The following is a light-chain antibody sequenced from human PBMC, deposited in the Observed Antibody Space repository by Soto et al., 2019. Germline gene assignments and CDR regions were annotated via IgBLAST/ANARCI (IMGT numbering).Light chain of an antibody. CDR2: DAS. J-gene: IGKJ4*01. CDR3: QQYDSFPLT. Sequence: SQSPSSLSAYVGDRVTIPSQASREISKYLHWYQQKAGKHPKLLIFDASNLQTGVPSRFSGGGSGTRFTFTISSLQPDDVATYNCQQYDSFPLTFGGGTKVDI. V-gene: IGKV1-33*01. CDR1: REISKY.